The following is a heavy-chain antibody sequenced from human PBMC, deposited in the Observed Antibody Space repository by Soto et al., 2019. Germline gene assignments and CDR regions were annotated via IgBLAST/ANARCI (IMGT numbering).Heavy chain of an antibody. D-gene: IGHD1-7*01. CDR2: IYSGGST. Sequence: GGSLRLSCAASGFTVSSNYMSWVRQAPGKGLEWVSVIYSGGSTYYADSVKGRSTISRDNSKNTLYLQMNSLRAEDTAVYYCASALTGTTGYYGMDVWGQGTTVTVSS. CDR1: GFTVSSNY. CDR3: ASALTGTTGYYGMDV. V-gene: IGHV3-53*01. J-gene: IGHJ6*02.